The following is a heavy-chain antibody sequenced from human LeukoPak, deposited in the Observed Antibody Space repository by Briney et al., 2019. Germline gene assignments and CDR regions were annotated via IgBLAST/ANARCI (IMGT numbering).Heavy chain of an antibody. Sequence: GGSLRLSCAASGFTFDDYAMHWVRQAPGKGLEWVSGINWNSGTIDYADSVKGRFTISRDNAKNSLYLQMNSLRTEDTALYYCAKVWGSGTVFYYGMDVWGQGTTVTVSS. CDR2: INWNSGTI. D-gene: IGHD3-10*01. CDR1: GFTFDDYA. V-gene: IGHV3-9*01. CDR3: AKVWGSGTVFYYGMDV. J-gene: IGHJ6*02.